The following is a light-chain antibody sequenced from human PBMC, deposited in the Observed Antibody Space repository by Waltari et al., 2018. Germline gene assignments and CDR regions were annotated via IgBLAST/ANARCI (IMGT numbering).Light chain of an antibody. Sequence: SYELTQLSSASVAPGQTARISRSGEKLEKKYARWFQQKPGQAPILVIYKACERPSGIPERFSGSSSGTTVTLTISGAQVEDEADYYCYSAADNNLVFGGGTKLTVL. J-gene: IGLJ2*01. CDR1: KLEKKY. CDR3: YSAADNNLV. V-gene: IGLV3-27*01. CDR2: KAC.